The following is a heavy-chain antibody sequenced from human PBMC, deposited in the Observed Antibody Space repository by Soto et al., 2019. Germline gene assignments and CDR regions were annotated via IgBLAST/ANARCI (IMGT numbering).Heavy chain of an antibody. CDR1: GGTFSSYT. V-gene: IGHV1-69*02. CDR2: IIPILGIA. J-gene: IGHJ4*02. D-gene: IGHD6-13*01. CDR3: ARRTPAAAGTPGFDY. Sequence: ASVKVSCKASGGTFSSYTISWVRQAPGQGLEWMGRIIPILGIANYAQKFQGRVTITADKSTSTAYMELSSLRSEDTAVYYCARRTPAAAGTPGFDYWGQGILVTVSS.